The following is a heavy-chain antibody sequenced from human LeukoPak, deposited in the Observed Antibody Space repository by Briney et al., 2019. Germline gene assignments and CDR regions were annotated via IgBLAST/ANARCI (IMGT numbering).Heavy chain of an antibody. V-gene: IGHV1-18*01. Sequence: GASVKVSCKASGYTFTSYGISWARQAPGQGLEWMGWISAYNGNTNYAQKLQGRVTMTTDTSTSTAYMELRSLRSDDTAVYYCASNFGYTGYYYYMDVWGKGTTVTVSS. CDR1: GYTFTSYG. J-gene: IGHJ6*03. CDR3: ASNFGYTGYYYYMDV. CDR2: ISAYNGNT. D-gene: IGHD6-13*01.